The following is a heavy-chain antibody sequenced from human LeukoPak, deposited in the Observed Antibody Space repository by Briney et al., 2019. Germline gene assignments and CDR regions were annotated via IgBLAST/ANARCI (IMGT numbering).Heavy chain of an antibody. CDR1: GVSFSGYA. Sequence: AWGTLRLSCAVSGVSFSGYAMSWVRQAPGKGLEWGSAISVSGGTTYNPHPLRGRSTTSKNTPKNTPHWQITIPPAETTAFNCGGGSKYYAGYVKGRFTISRDNSKNTLYLQMNSLRAEDRAVYDCAKDLDIVVVVAAYFDYWGQGTLVTVSS. D-gene: IGHD2-15*01. CDR2: ISVSGGTT. CDR3: GGSKYYAGYVKGRFTISRDNSKNTLYLQMNSLRAEDRAVYDCAKDLDIVVVVAAYFDY. J-gene: IGHJ4*02. V-gene: IGHV3-23*01.